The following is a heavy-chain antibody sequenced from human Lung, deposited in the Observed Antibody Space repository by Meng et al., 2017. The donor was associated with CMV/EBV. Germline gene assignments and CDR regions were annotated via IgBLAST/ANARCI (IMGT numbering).Heavy chain of an antibody. V-gene: IGHV3-30-3*01. Sequence: LRLXCAATKFTFSTYDMHWVRQAPGKGLEWVAIISYDGINKYNADSVKGRFTISRDNSKNTLYLQMNSLRAEDTAVYYCARGGGGSDGESYFFDYWGQGTLVTVSS. CDR3: ARGGGGSDGESYFFDY. D-gene: IGHD2-15*01. CDR2: ISYDGINK. J-gene: IGHJ4*02. CDR1: KFTFSTYD.